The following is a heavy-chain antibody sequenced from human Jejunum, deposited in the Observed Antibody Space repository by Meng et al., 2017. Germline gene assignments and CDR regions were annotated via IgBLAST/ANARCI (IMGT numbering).Heavy chain of an antibody. CDR1: GFTFSSYD. D-gene: IGHD6-13*01. V-gene: IGHV3-30*01. Sequence: GESLKISCAASGFTFSSYDMHWVRQAPGKGLEWVAVTSYVGIKEFYADSVRGRFTISRDDSRNTLFLQMDSLRVEDTAVYHCARGRFESSWYINYWGQGTLVTVSS. CDR2: TSYVGIKE. J-gene: IGHJ4*02. CDR3: ARGRFESSWYINY.